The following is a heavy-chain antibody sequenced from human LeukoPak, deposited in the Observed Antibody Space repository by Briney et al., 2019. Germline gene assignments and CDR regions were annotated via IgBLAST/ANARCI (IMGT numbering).Heavy chain of an antibody. J-gene: IGHJ4*02. CDR1: GFTFDDYG. CDR3: ARGRAATWRPTPVDY. CDR2: INWNGGST. D-gene: IGHD6-25*01. V-gene: IGHV3-20*04. Sequence: GGSLRLSCAASGFTFDDYGMSWVRQAPGKGLEWVSGINWNGGSTGYADSVKGRFTISRDNAKNSLYLQMNSLRAEDTALYYCARGRAATWRPTPVDYWGQGTLVTVSS.